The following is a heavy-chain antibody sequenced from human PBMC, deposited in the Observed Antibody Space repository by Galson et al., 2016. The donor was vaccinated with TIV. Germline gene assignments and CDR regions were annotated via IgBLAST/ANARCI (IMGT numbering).Heavy chain of an antibody. V-gene: IGHV4-4*02. Sequence: SETLSLTCAVSGGSISSSNWWSWVRQPPGKGLEWIGEIYHSGSTNYNPSLKSRVTISVDKSKNQFSLKLSSVTAADTAVYSCARDSHYGPNYYGMDVWGQGTTVTVSS. D-gene: IGHD4-17*01. J-gene: IGHJ6*02. CDR3: ARDSHYGPNYYGMDV. CDR1: GGSISSSNW. CDR2: IYHSGST.